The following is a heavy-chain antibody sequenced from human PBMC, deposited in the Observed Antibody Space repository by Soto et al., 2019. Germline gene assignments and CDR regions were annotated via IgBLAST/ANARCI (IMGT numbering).Heavy chain of an antibody. Sequence: LRLSCAASGFTFSSYAMSWVRQAPGKGLEWVSAISGSGGSTYYADSVKGRFTISRDNSKNTLYLQMNSLRAEDTAVYYCAKRSIVATAWGLYYYYGMDVWGQGTTVTVSS. CDR3: AKRSIVATAWGLYYYYGMDV. D-gene: IGHD5-12*01. J-gene: IGHJ6*02. CDR1: GFTFSSYA. V-gene: IGHV3-23*01. CDR2: ISGSGGST.